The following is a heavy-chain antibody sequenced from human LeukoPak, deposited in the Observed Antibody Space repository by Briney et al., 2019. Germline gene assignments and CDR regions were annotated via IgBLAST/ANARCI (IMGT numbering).Heavy chain of an antibody. Sequence: SETLSLTCTVAARSITSYCCSCIRQPPGKGLEWIGYIYYSGSTNYNPSLKSRVTISVDTSKNQFSLKMSTVRADDTALYSCATVGHGYLYYFDYWGQGTLVTVSS. V-gene: IGHV4-59*01. CDR1: ARSITSYC. CDR3: ATVGHGYLYYFDY. CDR2: IYYSGST. J-gene: IGHJ4*02. D-gene: IGHD5-24*01.